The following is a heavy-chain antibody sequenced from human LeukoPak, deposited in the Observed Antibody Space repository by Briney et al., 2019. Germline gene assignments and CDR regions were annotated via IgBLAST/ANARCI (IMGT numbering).Heavy chain of an antibody. CDR3: ARDPDDYGDYSYFDY. V-gene: IGHV3-33*08. Sequence: PGGSLRLSCAASGITFSDQYIDWVRQAPGKGLEWVAVIWYDGSNKYYADSVKGRFTISRDNSKNTLFLQMNSLRAEDTAVYYCARDPDDYGDYSYFDYWGQGTLVTVSS. CDR1: GITFSDQY. D-gene: IGHD4-17*01. J-gene: IGHJ4*02. CDR2: IWYDGSNK.